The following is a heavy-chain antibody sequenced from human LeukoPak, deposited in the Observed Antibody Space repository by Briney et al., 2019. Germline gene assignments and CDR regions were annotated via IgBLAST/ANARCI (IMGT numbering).Heavy chain of an antibody. Sequence: PGESLRLSCAASGFTFSSYSMNWVRQAPGKGLKWVSSISSSSSYIYYADSVKGRFTISRDNAKNSLYLQMNSLRAEDTAVYYCARAPYGDYASHWGQGTLVTVSS. D-gene: IGHD4-17*01. CDR2: ISSSSSYI. CDR1: GFTFSSYS. V-gene: IGHV3-21*01. CDR3: ARAPYGDYASH. J-gene: IGHJ4*02.